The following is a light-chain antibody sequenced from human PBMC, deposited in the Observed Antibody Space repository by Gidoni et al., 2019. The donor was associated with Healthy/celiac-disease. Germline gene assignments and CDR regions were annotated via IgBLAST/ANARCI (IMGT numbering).Light chain of an antibody. CDR3: QQYNNWPRT. J-gene: IGKJ1*01. CDR2: GAS. CDR1: QTVSSN. Sequence: EIVMTHSRATLSVSPGERATLSCRASQTVSSNVAWYQQKPGQAPRLRIYGASTRATGIPARFSGSGSGTEFTLTISSLQSEDFAVYYCQQYNNWPRTFGQGTKVEIK. V-gene: IGKV3-15*01.